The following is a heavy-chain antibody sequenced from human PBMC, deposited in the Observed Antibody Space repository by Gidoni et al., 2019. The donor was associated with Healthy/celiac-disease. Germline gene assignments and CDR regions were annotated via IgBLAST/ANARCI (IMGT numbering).Heavy chain of an antibody. CDR2: IYYSGST. Sequence: QLQLQESGPGLVTPSETLSLTCTVSGGSISSSRYYWGWIRQPPGKGLEWIGSIYYSGSTYYNPSLKSRVTISVDTSKNQFSLKLSSVTAADTAVYYCARVGSIVATIWGWYFDYWGQGTLVTVSS. D-gene: IGHD5-12*01. CDR1: GGSISSSRYY. V-gene: IGHV4-39*07. J-gene: IGHJ4*02. CDR3: ARVGSIVATIWGWYFDY.